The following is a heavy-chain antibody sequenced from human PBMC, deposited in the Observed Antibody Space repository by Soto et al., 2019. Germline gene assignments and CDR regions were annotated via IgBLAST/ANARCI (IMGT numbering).Heavy chain of an antibody. CDR1: GDSVSSNSAA. D-gene: IGHD1-26*01. J-gene: IGHJ6*02. V-gene: IGHV6-1*01. CDR3: ARVPKLGAGAYYYYGMDV. CDR2: TYYRSKWYN. Sequence: PSQTLSLTCAISGDSVSSNSAAWNWIRQSPSRGLEWLGRTYYRSKWYNDYAVSVKSRITINPDTSKNQFSLQLNSVTPEDTAVYCCARVPKLGAGAYYYYGMDVWGQGTTVTVSS.